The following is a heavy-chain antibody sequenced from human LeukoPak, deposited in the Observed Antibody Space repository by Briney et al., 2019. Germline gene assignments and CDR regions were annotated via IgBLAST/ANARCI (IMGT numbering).Heavy chain of an antibody. J-gene: IGHJ3*02. D-gene: IGHD1-26*01. CDR2: INPNSGGT. V-gene: IGHV1-2*02. CDR3: ARVRYSGTKNAFDI. Sequence: GASVKVSCKASGYTLTGYYMHWVRQAPGQGLEWMGWINPNSGGTNYAQKFQGRVTMTRDTSISTAYMELSRLRSDDTAVYYCARVRYSGTKNAFDIWGQGTMVTVSS. CDR1: GYTLTGYY.